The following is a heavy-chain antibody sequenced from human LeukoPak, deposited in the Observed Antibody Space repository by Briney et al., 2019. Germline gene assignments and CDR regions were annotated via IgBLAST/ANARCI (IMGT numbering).Heavy chain of an antibody. Sequence: APVKVSCKASGGTFSSYAISWVRQAPGQGLEWMGGIIPIFGTANYAQKFQGRVTITADKSTSTAYMELSSLRSEDTAVYYCAREYDILTGYYMSYFDYWGQGTLVTVSS. CDR3: AREYDILTGYYMSYFDY. CDR2: IIPIFGTA. CDR1: GGTFSSYA. D-gene: IGHD3-9*01. V-gene: IGHV1-69*06. J-gene: IGHJ4*02.